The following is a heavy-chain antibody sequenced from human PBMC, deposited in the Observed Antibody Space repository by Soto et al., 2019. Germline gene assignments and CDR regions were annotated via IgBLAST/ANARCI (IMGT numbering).Heavy chain of an antibody. Sequence: PGGSLSLSCAASGFTFSSYAMHGVRQAPGKGLVWLAVISYDGSNKYYADSVKGRFTISRDNSKNTLYLQMNSLRAEDTAVYYCARDNLSSKGLGLPLGYWGQGTLVTVSS. CDR3: ARDNLSSKGLGLPLGY. D-gene: IGHD2-2*01. V-gene: IGHV3-30-3*01. CDR1: GFTFSSYA. CDR2: ISYDGSNK. J-gene: IGHJ4*02.